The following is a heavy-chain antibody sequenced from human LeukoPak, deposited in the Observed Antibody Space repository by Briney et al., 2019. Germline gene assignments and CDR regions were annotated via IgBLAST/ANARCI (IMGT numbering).Heavy chain of an antibody. Sequence: GGSLRLSCAASGFTFSSYGMHWVRQAPGKGLEWLSYISDSGATIYYADSLKGRFTISRDNAKNSLYLQMNSLRADDTAVYYCARGRIGEYFDYWGQGTLVTVSS. CDR2: ISDSGATI. CDR3: ARGRIGEYFDY. J-gene: IGHJ4*02. V-gene: IGHV3-48*01. CDR1: GFTFSSYG. D-gene: IGHD2-21*01.